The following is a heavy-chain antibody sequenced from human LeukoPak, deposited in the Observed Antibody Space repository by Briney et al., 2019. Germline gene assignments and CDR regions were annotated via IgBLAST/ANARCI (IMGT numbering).Heavy chain of an antibody. D-gene: IGHD2-2*01. CDR1: GGSFSGYY. CDR2: INHSGNT. Sequence: SETLSLTCAVYGGSFSGYYWSWIRQPPGKGLEWIGEINHSGNTNYNPSLKSRVTISVDTSKNQFSLKLSSVTAADTAVYYCATAYCSSTSCRRPYYYYYGMDVWGQGTTVTVSS. CDR3: ATAYCSSTSCRRPYYYYYGMDV. J-gene: IGHJ6*02. V-gene: IGHV4-34*01.